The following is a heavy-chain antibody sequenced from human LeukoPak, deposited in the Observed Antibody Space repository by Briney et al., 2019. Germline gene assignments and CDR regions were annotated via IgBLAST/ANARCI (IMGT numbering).Heavy chain of an antibody. J-gene: IGHJ4*02. Sequence: GESLRISCKGSGYAFSSYWIGWVRQMPGKGLEWMGIIYPGDSDTRYSPSLQGQVTISVDTSIGTAYLQWSSLKASDTAIYYCARQNDFRLDYWGQGTLVTVSS. D-gene: IGHD3-3*01. V-gene: IGHV5-51*01. CDR1: GYAFSSYW. CDR2: IYPGDSDT. CDR3: ARQNDFRLDY.